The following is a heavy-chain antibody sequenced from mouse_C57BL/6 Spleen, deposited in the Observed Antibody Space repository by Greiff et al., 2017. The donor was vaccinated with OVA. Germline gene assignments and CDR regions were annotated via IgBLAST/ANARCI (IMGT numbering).Heavy chain of an antibody. V-gene: IGHV1-50*01. J-gene: IGHJ3*01. Sequence: VKLQQPGAELVKPGASVKLSCKASGYTFTSCWMQWVKQRPGQGLEWIGEIDPSDSYTNYNQKFKGKATLTVDTSSSTAYMQLSSLTSEDSAVYYCARERLFAYWGQGTLVTVSA. CDR3: ARERLFAY. CDR2: IDPSDSYT. CDR1: GYTFTSCW.